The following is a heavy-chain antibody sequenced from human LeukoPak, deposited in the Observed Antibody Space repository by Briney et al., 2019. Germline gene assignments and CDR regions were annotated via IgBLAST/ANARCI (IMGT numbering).Heavy chain of an antibody. CDR1: GGSISSGSYY. J-gene: IGHJ6*03. Sequence: SQTLSLTRTVSGGSISSGSYYWSWIRQPAGKGLEWIGRIYTSGSTNYNPSLKSRVTISVDTSKNQFSLKLSSVTAADTAVYYCARYYYYMDVWGKGTTVTVSS. V-gene: IGHV4-61*02. CDR3: ARYYYYMDV. CDR2: IYTSGST.